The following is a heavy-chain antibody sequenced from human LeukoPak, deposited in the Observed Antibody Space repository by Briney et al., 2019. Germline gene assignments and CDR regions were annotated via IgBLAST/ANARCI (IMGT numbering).Heavy chain of an antibody. J-gene: IGHJ3*02. Sequence: ASVKVSCKASGYTFTSYYVHWVRQAPGQGLEWMGIINPSGGSTSYAQKFQGRVTMTRDTSISTAYMELSRLRSDDTAVYYCARDSGNYPAYAFDIWGQGTMVTVSS. V-gene: IGHV1-46*01. CDR1: GYTFTSYY. D-gene: IGHD1-26*01. CDR2: INPSGGST. CDR3: ARDSGNYPAYAFDI.